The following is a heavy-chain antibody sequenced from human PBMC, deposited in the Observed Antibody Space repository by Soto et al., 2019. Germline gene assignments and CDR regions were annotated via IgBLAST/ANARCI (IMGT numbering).Heavy chain of an antibody. CDR3: ARLPSRHLVDY. Sequence: SETLSLTCTVSGSSINSSGYYCGWIRQPPGKGLEWIGSMFYGVSTYYNPSLKSRVTVSVDTSKNQFSLNLRSVTAADTAVYYCARLPSRHLVDYWGQGTLVTVSS. CDR1: GSSINSSGYY. CDR2: MFYGVST. J-gene: IGHJ4*02. V-gene: IGHV4-39*01. D-gene: IGHD3-3*02.